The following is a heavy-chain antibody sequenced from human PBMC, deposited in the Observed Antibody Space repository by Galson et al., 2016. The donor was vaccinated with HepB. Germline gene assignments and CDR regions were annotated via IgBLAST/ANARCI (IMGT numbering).Heavy chain of an antibody. Sequence: SLRLSCAASGFTVNNNYMSWVRQAPGRGLEWVSVINDDATTSYADSVRGRFTISRDNSKNTLYLQMNSLRTEDTAVYHCATGGWSHDHWGPGTLVTVSS. CDR2: INDDATT. CDR3: ATGGWSHDH. D-gene: IGHD6-19*01. J-gene: IGHJ4*02. CDR1: GFTVNNNY. V-gene: IGHV3-66*02.